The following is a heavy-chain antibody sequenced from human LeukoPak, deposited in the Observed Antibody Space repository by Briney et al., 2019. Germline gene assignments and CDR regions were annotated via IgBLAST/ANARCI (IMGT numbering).Heavy chain of an antibody. Sequence: SVKVSCKASGGTFSSYAISWVRQAPGQGLEWMGGIIPIFGTANYAQKFQGRVTITADESTSTAYMELSSLRSEETAVYYCARERASRITIFGDAFDIWGQGTMVTVSS. J-gene: IGHJ3*02. CDR3: ARERASRITIFGDAFDI. CDR1: GGTFSSYA. V-gene: IGHV1-69*01. D-gene: IGHD3-3*01. CDR2: IIPIFGTA.